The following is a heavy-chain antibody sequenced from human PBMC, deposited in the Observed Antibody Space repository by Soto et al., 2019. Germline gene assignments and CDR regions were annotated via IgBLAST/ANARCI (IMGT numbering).Heavy chain of an antibody. J-gene: IGHJ6*02. V-gene: IGHV3-30-3*01. CDR1: GFTFSSYA. D-gene: IGHD3-3*01. CDR2: ISYDGSNK. Sequence: GGSLRLSCAASGFTFSSYAMHWVRQAPGKGLEWVAVISYDGSNKYYADSVKGRFTISRDNSKNTLYLQMNSLRAEDTAVYYCARDWGSPPIFGVVTSYYYYYGMDVWGQGTTVTVSS. CDR3: ARDWGSPPIFGVVTSYYYYYGMDV.